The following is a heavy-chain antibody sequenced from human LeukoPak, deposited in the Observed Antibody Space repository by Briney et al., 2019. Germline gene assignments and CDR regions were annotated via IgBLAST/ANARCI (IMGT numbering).Heavy chain of an antibody. CDR2: ISTSSSTI. CDR1: GFTFSTYT. J-gene: IGHJ4*02. V-gene: IGHV3-48*01. D-gene: IGHD2/OR15-2a*01. Sequence: KTGESLRLSCAASGFTFSTYTMNWVRQAPGRGLEWISYISTSSSTIYYADSVKGRFTISRDNAKNSLFLQMNSLRAEDTAVYYCARGQFLIDYWGQGTLVTVSS. CDR3: ARGQFLIDY.